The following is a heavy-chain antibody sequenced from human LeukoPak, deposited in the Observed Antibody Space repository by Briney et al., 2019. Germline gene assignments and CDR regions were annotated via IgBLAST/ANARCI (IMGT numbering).Heavy chain of an antibody. J-gene: IGHJ2*01. V-gene: IGHV4-59*01. CDR2: IYYSGST. Sequence: SETLSLTCTVSGGSISSYYWSWIRQPAGKGLEWIGYIYYSGSTNYNPSLKSRVTISVDTSNNQFSLKLSSVTAADTAVYYCASTLIVVVPAADWYFDLWGRGTLVTVSS. CDR3: ASTLIVVVPAADWYFDL. CDR1: GGSISSYY. D-gene: IGHD2-2*01.